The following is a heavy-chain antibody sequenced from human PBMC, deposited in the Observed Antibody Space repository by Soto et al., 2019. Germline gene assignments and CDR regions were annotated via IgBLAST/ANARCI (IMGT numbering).Heavy chain of an antibody. V-gene: IGHV3-23*01. CDR2: ISGGGRVT. CDR3: AKHRGQTGTSSYYGMDG. J-gene: IGHJ6*02. Sequence: EVQLLESGGDLVQPGGSLRLSCAASGFTFSTCAMSWVRQAPGKGLEWVSTISGGGRVTDYAASVKGRITSSRVNSDNSLYLQMNSLRGEGTAVYYGAKHRGQTGTSSYYGMDGWGQGTTVTVSS. D-gene: IGHD1-7*01. CDR1: GFTFSTCA.